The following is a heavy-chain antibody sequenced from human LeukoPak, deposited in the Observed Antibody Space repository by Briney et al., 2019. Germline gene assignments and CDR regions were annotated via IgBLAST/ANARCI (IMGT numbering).Heavy chain of an antibody. J-gene: IGHJ4*02. CDR2: IKQNGSDK. Sequence: GGSLRLSCAASGFTFSTYWMSWVRQAPGKGLEWVANIKQNGSDKFYVDSVKGRFTISRDNAKNSMYLQMNSLRAEDTAVYYCARVLPVASRDYWGQGTLVTVSS. CDR1: GFTFSTYW. CDR3: ARVLPVASRDY. V-gene: IGHV3-7*01. D-gene: IGHD2-2*01.